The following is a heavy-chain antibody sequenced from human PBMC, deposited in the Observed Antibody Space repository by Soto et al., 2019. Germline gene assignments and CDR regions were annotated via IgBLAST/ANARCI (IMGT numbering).Heavy chain of an antibody. J-gene: IGHJ6*02. D-gene: IGHD3-10*01. CDR3: AKEIPVPSGEYYGLDV. CDR2: ISYDGSNK. CDR1: GFTFSSYG. Sequence: GGSLRLSCAASGFTFSSYGMHWVRQAPGKGLEWVAVISYDGSNKYYADSVKGRFTISRDNSKNTLYLQMNTLRAEDTAVYYCAKEIPVPSGEYYGLDVWGQGTTVTVSS. V-gene: IGHV3-30*18.